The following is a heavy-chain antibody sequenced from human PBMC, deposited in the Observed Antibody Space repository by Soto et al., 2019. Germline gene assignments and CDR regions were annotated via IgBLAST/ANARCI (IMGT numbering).Heavy chain of an antibody. CDR1: GGTFSSYA. CDR2: IIPIFGTA. V-gene: IGHV1-69*06. D-gene: IGHD3-22*01. J-gene: IGHJ4*02. Sequence: QVQLVQSGAEMKKPGSSVKVSCKASGGTFSSYAISWVRQAPGQGLEWMGGIIPIFGTANYAQKFQCRVTITADKSTSTAYMELSSLRSEDTAVYYCARDPGYYCDSSGYFHYFDYWGQVSLVTVSS. CDR3: ARDPGYYCDSSGYFHYFDY.